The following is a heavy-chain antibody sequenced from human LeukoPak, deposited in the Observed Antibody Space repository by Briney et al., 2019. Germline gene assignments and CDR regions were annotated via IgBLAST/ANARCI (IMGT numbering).Heavy chain of an antibody. V-gene: IGHV3-11*04. D-gene: IGHD3-22*01. CDR2: ISSIGSTI. CDR3: AGGAYDSSGYYYYY. CDR1: GFTFSDYY. Sequence: GGSLRLSCAASGFTFSDYYMSWIRQAPGKGLEWVSYISSIGSTIYYADSGKGRFTLSRNNAKNSVYLQMNSLRAEDTAVYYCAGGAYDSSGYYYYYWGQGTLVTVSS. J-gene: IGHJ4*02.